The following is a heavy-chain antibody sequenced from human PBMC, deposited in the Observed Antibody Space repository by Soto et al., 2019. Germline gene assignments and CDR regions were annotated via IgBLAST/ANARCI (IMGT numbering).Heavy chain of an antibody. CDR3: ARGITMIVVVTPLLDY. CDR2: IYYSGST. V-gene: IGHV4-31*03. CDR1: GGSISSGGYY. J-gene: IGHJ4*02. Sequence: QVQLQESGPGLVKPSQTLSLTCTVSGGSISSGGYYWSWIRQHPGKGLEWIGYIYYSGSTYYNPSLKSRVTISVDTSKNQFSLKLSSVTAADTAVYYCARGITMIVVVTPLLDYWGQGTLVTVSS. D-gene: IGHD3-22*01.